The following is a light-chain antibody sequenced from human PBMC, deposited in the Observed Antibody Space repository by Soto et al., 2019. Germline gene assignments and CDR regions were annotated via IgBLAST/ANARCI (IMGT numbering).Light chain of an antibody. Sequence: EIMMTQSPAALSVSPGERATLSCRASQSVGSNLAWYQQQPGQAPRLLIFGASTRATGIPARFSGSGSGTEFTLTISSLQSEDFAVYYCQQYNDWPPWTFGQGTKVEIQ. CDR2: GAS. J-gene: IGKJ1*01. CDR1: QSVGSN. V-gene: IGKV3-15*01. CDR3: QQYNDWPPWT.